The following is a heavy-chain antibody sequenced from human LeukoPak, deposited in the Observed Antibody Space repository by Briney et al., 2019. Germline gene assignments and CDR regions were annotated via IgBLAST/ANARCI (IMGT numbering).Heavy chain of an antibody. V-gene: IGHV4-34*01. J-gene: IGHJ4*02. CDR2: INHSGST. CDR1: GASFTVYC. Sequence: AATLSLMYAVYGASFTVYCWSWVRQPPGKGREWIGEINHSGSTNYNPSLKSRVTISVDTSKNQFSLKLSSVTAADTAVYYCARVSQTGWGGIYWGQGTLVTVSS. CDR3: ARVSQTGWGGIY. D-gene: IGHD1-1*01.